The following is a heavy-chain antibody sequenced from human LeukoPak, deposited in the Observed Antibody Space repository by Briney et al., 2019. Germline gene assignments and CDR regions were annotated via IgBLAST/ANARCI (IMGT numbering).Heavy chain of an antibody. V-gene: IGHV1-69-2*01. CDR3: ATDSNPRSGGDAFDI. CDR2: VDPEDGET. Sequence: ASVKISCKVSGYTFTDYYMHWAQQAPGKGLEWMGLVDPEDGETIYAEKFQGRVTITADTSADTAYMELSSLRSEDTAVYYCATDSNPRSGGDAFDIWGQGTMVTVSS. J-gene: IGHJ3*02. CDR1: GYTFTDYY. D-gene: IGHD3-16*01.